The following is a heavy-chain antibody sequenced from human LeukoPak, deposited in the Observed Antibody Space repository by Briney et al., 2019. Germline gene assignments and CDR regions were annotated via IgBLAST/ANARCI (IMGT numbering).Heavy chain of an antibody. D-gene: IGHD4-17*01. CDR3: ARTTSLTASGYDC. J-gene: IGHJ4*02. V-gene: IGHV1-8*03. Sequence: ASVKVSCKTSRYTFTTYHINWVRQVTGQGLEWLGWMNPYSGDRGYAQKFQGRLSITSDASISTAYMELSSLKSDDTAVYFCARTTSLTASGYDCWGQGTLVTVSA. CDR2: MNPYSGDR. CDR1: RYTFTTYH.